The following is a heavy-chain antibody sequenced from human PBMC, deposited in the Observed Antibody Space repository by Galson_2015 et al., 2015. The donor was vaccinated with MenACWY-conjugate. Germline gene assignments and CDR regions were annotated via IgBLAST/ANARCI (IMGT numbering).Heavy chain of an antibody. J-gene: IGHJ6*02. CDR3: TTARRNYYYDSSGFLLYGMDV. D-gene: IGHD3-22*01. CDR1: GFTFSNAW. V-gene: IGHV3-15*01. Sequence: SLRLSCAASGFTFSNAWMSWVRQAPGKGLEWVGRIKSNTDGGTTDYAAPVKGRFTISRDDSKNTLYLQMNSLKTEDTAVYYCTTARRNYYYDSSGFLLYGMDVWGQGTTVTVSS. CDR2: IKSNTDGGTT.